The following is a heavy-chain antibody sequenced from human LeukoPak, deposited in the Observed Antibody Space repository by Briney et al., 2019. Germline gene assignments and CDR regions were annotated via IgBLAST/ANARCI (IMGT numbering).Heavy chain of an antibody. J-gene: IGHJ4*02. V-gene: IGHV4-38-2*02. D-gene: IGHD4-17*01. CDR3: ARAGYGDSDFDY. CDR2: IYHSGNT. CDR1: GYSISTSYY. Sequence: SETLSLTCTISGYSISTSYYWGWIRQPPGKGLEWIGSIYHSGNTYYNPSLKSRVTISVDTSKNQFSLKLNSVTAADTAVYYCARAGYGDSDFDYWGQGTLVTVSS.